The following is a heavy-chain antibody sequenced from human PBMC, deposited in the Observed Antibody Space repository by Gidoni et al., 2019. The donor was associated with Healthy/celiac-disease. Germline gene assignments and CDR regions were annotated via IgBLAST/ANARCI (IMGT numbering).Heavy chain of an antibody. CDR2: IYYSGST. CDR1: GGSISSSSYY. CDR3: ARGEANWGPFDY. Sequence: QLQLQESGPGLVKPSETLSLTCTVSGGSISSSSYYWGWIRQPPGKGLEWIGSIYYSGSTYYNPSLKSRVTISVDTSKNQFSLKLSSVTAADTAVYYCARGEANWGPFDYWGQGTLVTVSS. D-gene: IGHD7-27*01. V-gene: IGHV4-39*01. J-gene: IGHJ4*02.